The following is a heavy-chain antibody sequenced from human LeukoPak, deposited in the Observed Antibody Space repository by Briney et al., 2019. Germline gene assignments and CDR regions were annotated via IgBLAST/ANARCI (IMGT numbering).Heavy chain of an antibody. CDR3: ARDQEDFDWLTDY. V-gene: IGHV3-7*01. CDR2: IKQDGSEK. J-gene: IGHJ4*02. D-gene: IGHD3-9*01. CDR1: GFTFSSYW. Sequence: GGSLRLSCAASGFTFSSYWMSWVREAPGKGLEWVANIKQDGSEKYYVDSVKGRITISRDNTKNSLYLQMNSLRAEDTAVYYCARDQEDFDWLTDYWGQGTLVTVSS.